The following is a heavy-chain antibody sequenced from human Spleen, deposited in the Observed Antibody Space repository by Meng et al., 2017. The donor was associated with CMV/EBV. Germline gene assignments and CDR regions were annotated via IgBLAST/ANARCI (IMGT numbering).Heavy chain of an antibody. Sequence: GSLRLSCAASGFTISIYEMNWVRQAPGKGLEWVSYISTSGPTMYYADSVKGRFTISRDNSKNTLYLQMNSLRAEDTAVYYCAGSRITIFGVVMNYFDYWGQGTLVTVSS. D-gene: IGHD3-3*01. CDR1: GFTISIYE. CDR3: AGSRITIFGVVMNYFDY. J-gene: IGHJ4*02. V-gene: IGHV3-48*03. CDR2: ISTSGPTM.